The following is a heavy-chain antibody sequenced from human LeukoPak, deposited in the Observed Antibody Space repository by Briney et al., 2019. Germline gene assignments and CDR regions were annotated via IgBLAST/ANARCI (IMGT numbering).Heavy chain of an antibody. CDR3: ARDLEDNSGYYFTPNAFDI. Sequence: ASVKVSCKASGYTFTGYYMHWVRQAPGQGLEWMGWINPNSGGTNYAQKFQGWVTMARDTSISTLYMELSRLRSDDTAVYYCARDLEDNSGYYFTPNAFDIWGQGTMVTISS. CDR2: INPNSGGT. D-gene: IGHD3-22*01. V-gene: IGHV1-2*04. CDR1: GYTFTGYY. J-gene: IGHJ3*02.